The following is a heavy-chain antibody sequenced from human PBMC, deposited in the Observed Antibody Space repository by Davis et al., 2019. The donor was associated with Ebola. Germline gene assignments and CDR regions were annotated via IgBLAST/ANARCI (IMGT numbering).Heavy chain of an antibody. Sequence: GGSLRLSCAASGFTFSSYVITWVRQAPGKGPEWVSGITGSSDLTTYADSVKGRFTISRDNSKNTLYLQMNDLRVEDTAVYHCVKKGRLVPGDSWFDAWGQGTLVTVSS. CDR3: VKKGRLVPGDSWFDA. D-gene: IGHD1-1*01. J-gene: IGHJ5*02. CDR2: ITGSSDLT. V-gene: IGHV3-23*01. CDR1: GFTFSSYV.